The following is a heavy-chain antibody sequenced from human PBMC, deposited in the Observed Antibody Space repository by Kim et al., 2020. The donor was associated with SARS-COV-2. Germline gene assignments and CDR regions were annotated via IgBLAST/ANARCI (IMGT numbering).Heavy chain of an antibody. Sequence: KYQGRVTITADESTSTAYMELSSLRSEDTAVYYCARVVVWELPGDDAFDIWGQGTMVTVSS. J-gene: IGHJ3*02. D-gene: IGHD1-26*01. CDR3: ARVVVWELPGDDAFDI. V-gene: IGHV1-69*01.